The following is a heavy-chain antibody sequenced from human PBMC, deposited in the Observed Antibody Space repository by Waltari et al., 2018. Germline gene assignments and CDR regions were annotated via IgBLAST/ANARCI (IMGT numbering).Heavy chain of an antibody. Sequence: QVQLQESGPGLVKPSETLSLTCTVSGGSISSYYWSWIRQPAGKGLEWIGRIYTSGSTNYNPALKSRVTMTVDTSKNQFSLKLSSVTAADTAVYYCARDRLVRAGYYYYGMDVWGQGTTVTVSS. V-gene: IGHV4-4*07. J-gene: IGHJ6*02. CDR1: GGSISSYY. CDR3: ARDRLVRAGYYYYGMDV. D-gene: IGHD2-8*01. CDR2: IYTSGST.